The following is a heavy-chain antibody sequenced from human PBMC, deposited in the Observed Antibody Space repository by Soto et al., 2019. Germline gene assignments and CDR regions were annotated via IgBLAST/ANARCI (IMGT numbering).Heavy chain of an antibody. CDR2: ISYDGGNK. CDR3: ARGEEGKTGGHRGYYGMDV. D-gene: IGHD2-15*01. V-gene: IGHV3-30-3*01. CDR1: GFTFRLYA. Sequence: QVQLVESGGGVVQPGRSLILSCTASGFTFRLYAMNWVRQAPGKGLEWVAVISYDGGNKYYADSVKGRFTISRDNSKNTLYLQMNSLRAEDTAVYYCARGEEGKTGGHRGYYGMDVWGQGTTVTVSS. J-gene: IGHJ6*02.